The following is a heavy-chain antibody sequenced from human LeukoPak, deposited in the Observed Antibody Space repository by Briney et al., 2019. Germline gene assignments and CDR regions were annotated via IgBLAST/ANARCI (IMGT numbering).Heavy chain of an antibody. CDR3: AREDSSGYHMPLDY. Sequence: PSETLSLTCTVSGGSISSYYWSWIRQPAGKGLEWIGRIYTSGSTNYNPSLKSRVTISVDKSKNQFSLKLSSVTAADTAVSYCAREDSSGYHMPLDYWGQGTLVTVSS. V-gene: IGHV4-4*07. D-gene: IGHD3-22*01. CDR1: GGSISSYY. J-gene: IGHJ4*02. CDR2: IYTSGST.